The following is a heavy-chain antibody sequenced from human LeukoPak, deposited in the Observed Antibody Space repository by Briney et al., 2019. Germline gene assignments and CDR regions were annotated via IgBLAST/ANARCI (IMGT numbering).Heavy chain of an antibody. J-gene: IGHJ4*02. Sequence: SETLSLTCTVSGGSFTDYFWGWIRQPPGKGLEWIGSIYYSGRTFYNPSLKNRVSISLDTSKGQFSLNLDSVPAADTAVYFCTRDRAHGTQDYWGQGTLVTVS. CDR3: TRDRAHGTQDY. V-gene: IGHV4-39*07. CDR2: IYYSGRT. CDR1: GGSFTDYF. D-gene: IGHD1-26*01.